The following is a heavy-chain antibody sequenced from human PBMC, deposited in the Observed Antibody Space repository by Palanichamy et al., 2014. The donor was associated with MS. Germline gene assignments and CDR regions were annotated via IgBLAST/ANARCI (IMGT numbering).Heavy chain of an antibody. J-gene: IGHJ4*02. D-gene: IGHD6-6*01. CDR2: IYYSGST. Sequence: QVQLQESGPGLVKPSETLSLTCTVSGGSIGSYYWSWIRQPPGKGLEWIGYIYYSGSTNYNPSLKSRVTISVDTSKNQFSLKLSSVTAADTAVYYCARVGQLVLFDYWGQGTLVTVSS. CDR3: ARVGQLVLFDY. CDR1: GGSIGSYY. V-gene: IGHV4-59*01.